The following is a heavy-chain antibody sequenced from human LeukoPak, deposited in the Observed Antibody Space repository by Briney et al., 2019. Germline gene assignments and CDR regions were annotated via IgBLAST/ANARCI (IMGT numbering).Heavy chain of an antibody. D-gene: IGHD3-16*02. CDR2: INPNSGGT. V-gene: IGHV1-2*04. CDR3: ARDGKNTFGGVIVTPDFDY. CDR1: GYTFTGYY. J-gene: IGHJ4*02. Sequence: RASVKVSCKASGYTFTGYYMHWVRQAPGQGLEWMGWINPNSGGTNYAQKFQGWVTMTRDTSISTAYMELSRLRSDDTAVYYCARDGKNTFGGVIVTPDFDYWGQGTLVTVSS.